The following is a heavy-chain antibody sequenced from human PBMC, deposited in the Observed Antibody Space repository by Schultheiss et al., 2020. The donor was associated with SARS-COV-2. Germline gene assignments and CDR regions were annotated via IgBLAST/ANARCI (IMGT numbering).Heavy chain of an antibody. J-gene: IGHJ6*02. Sequence: GESLKISCKGSGYSFTSYWIGWVRQMPGKGLEWMGIIYPGDSNSRYSPSFQGQVIISADKSISTAYLQWSSLKASDTAMYYCARHRSDYYGSGSYWTQYYGMDVWGQGTTVTVSS. CDR3: ARHRSDYYGSGSYWTQYYGMDV. V-gene: IGHV5-51*01. CDR1: GYSFTSYW. CDR2: IYPGDSNS. D-gene: IGHD3-10*01.